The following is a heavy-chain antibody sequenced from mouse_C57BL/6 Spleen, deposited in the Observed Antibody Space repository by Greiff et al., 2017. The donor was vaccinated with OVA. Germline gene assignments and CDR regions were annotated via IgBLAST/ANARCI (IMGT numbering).Heavy chain of an antibody. CDR2: IDPSDSYT. D-gene: IGHD2-5*01. CDR3: ARRASYYSNYYAMDY. J-gene: IGHJ4*01. CDR1: GYTFTSYW. Sequence: VQLQQPGAELVMPGASVKLSCKASGYTFTSYWMHWVKQSPGQGLEWIGEIDPSDSYTNYNQKLKGKSTLTVDKSSSTAYMQLSSLTSEDSAVYYCARRASYYSNYYAMDYWGQGTSVTVSS. V-gene: IGHV1-69*01.